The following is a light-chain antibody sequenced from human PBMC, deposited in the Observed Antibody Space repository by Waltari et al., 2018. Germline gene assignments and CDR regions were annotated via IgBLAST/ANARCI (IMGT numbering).Light chain of an antibody. CDR1: QSISRY. CDR3: QQSYSTLHT. CDR2: AAS. V-gene: IGKV1-39*01. Sequence: DIQMTQSPSSLSASVGDRVTITCRASQSISRYLNWYQQKPGKAPKLLIYAASNLQSGVPSRFSGSGAGTDFTLTINGLHPEDFATFYCQQSYSTLHTFGQGTKLDIK. J-gene: IGKJ2*01.